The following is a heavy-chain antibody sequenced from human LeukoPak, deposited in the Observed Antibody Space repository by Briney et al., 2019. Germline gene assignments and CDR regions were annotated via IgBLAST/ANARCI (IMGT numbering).Heavy chain of an antibody. CDR1: GYAFTGQY. D-gene: IGHD1-26*01. CDR3: ARQSGTTAKEVNWFDP. V-gene: IGHV1-2*02. CDR2: INPSSGGT. Sequence: ASVKVSCKASGYAFTGQYIHWVRRAPGQGLEWMGWINPSSGGTNIAQKFQGRLTMTRDTSISTAYMELSSLTSDDTAVYSCARQSGTTAKEVNWFDPWGQGTLVTVSS. J-gene: IGHJ5*02.